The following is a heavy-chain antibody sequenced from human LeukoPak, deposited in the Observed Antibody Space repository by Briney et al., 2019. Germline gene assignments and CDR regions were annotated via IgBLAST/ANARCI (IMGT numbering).Heavy chain of an antibody. Sequence: SGGSLRLSCAASGFTFDDYAMHWVRQAPGKGLEWVSGISWNSGSIGYAGSVKGRFTISRDNAKNSLYLQMNSLRAEDTALYYCAKDYYDSSGYYYREGYFDYWGQGTLVTVSS. CDR1: GFTFDDYA. CDR2: ISWNSGSI. V-gene: IGHV3-9*01. CDR3: AKDYYDSSGYYYREGYFDY. D-gene: IGHD3-22*01. J-gene: IGHJ4*02.